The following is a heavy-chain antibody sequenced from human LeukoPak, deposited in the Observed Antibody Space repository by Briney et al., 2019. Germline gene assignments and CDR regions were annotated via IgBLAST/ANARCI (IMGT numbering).Heavy chain of an antibody. D-gene: IGHD1-26*01. CDR1: GGSISGYY. CDR2: IYYSGST. Sequence: SETLSLTCTVSGGSISGYYWSWIRQPPGKGLEWIGYIYYSGSTNYNPSLKSRVTISVDTSKNQFSLKLSSVTAADTAVYYCARHGIAFDIWGQGTMVTVSS. J-gene: IGHJ3*02. CDR3: ARHGIAFDI. V-gene: IGHV4-59*01.